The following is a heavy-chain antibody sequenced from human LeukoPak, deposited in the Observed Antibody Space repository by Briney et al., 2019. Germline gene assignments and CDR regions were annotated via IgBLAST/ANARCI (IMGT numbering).Heavy chain of an antibody. V-gene: IGHV4-39*01. CDR2: IYYSGST. CDR3: ARHHTEALVVGATRLAFDY. D-gene: IGHD1-26*01. CDR1: GGSISSGSYY. J-gene: IGHJ4*02. Sequence: SETLSLTCTVSGGSISSGSYYWGWVRQPPGKGLEWIGSIYYSGSTYYKSSLKSRVTISVDTSKNQFSLMLSSVTAADTAVYYCARHHTEALVVGATRLAFDYWGQGTLVTVS.